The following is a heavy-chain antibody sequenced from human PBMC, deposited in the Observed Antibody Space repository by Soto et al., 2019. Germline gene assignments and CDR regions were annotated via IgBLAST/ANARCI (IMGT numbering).Heavy chain of an antibody. D-gene: IGHD2-15*01. CDR3: ANGCGGTCYSRIHY. V-gene: IGHV3-23*01. CDR2: ISDSGGST. Sequence: EVQLLESGGGLVQPGGSLRLSCAASGFTFSSYAMSWVRQAPGKGLEWVSGISDSGGSTYYADSVKGRFTISRDNSKNTLYLQMNSLRAADRAVYYCANGCGGTCYSRIHYWGQGTLVTVSS. CDR1: GFTFSSYA. J-gene: IGHJ4*02.